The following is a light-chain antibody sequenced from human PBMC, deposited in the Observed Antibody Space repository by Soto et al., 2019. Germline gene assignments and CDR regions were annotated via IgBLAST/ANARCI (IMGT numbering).Light chain of an antibody. Sequence: EIVLTQSPGTLSLSPGDRATLSCRASQSVSSSYLAWYQQKAGQAPRLLIYSTSSRATGIPDRFSGSGSGTDFTLTISRLEPEDSAVYYCQKYGSSPWTFGQGTKV. CDR1: QSVSSSY. CDR2: STS. CDR3: QKYGSSPWT. J-gene: IGKJ1*01. V-gene: IGKV3-20*01.